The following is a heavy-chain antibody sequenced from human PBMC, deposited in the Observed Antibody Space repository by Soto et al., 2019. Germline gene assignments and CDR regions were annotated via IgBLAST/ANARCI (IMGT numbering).Heavy chain of an antibody. CDR2: IIPILGIA. V-gene: IGHV1-69*02. CDR3: AGTVAVSDYYYYMDV. CDR1: GGTFSSYT. Sequence: QVQLVQSGAEVKKPGSSVKVSCKASGGTFSSYTISWVRQAPGQGLEWMGRIIPILGIANNAQKFQGRVMITADKPTSPAYMELSSVRSEDKAVYYCAGTVAVSDYYYYMDVWGKGPTVTVSS. D-gene: IGHD6-19*01. J-gene: IGHJ6*03.